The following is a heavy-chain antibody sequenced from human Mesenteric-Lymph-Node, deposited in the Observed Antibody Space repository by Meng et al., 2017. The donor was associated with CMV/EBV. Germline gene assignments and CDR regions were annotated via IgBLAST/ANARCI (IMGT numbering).Heavy chain of an antibody. CDR2: IYYSGST. CDR1: GDSVNSNTYY. CDR3: ARDGRVNYDILGGMDV. Sequence: SETLSLTCTVSGDSVNSNTYYWTWIRQPPGKGLEWIGYIYYSGSTNYNPSLKSRVTISLDTSKNQFSLKLSSVTAADTAVYYCARDGRVNYDILGGMDVWGQGTTVTVSS. D-gene: IGHD3-9*01. J-gene: IGHJ6*02. V-gene: IGHV4-61*01.